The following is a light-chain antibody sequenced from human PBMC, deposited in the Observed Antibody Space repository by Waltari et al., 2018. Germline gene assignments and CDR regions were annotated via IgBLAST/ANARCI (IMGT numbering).Light chain of an antibody. V-gene: IGLV1-51*01. J-gene: IGLJ2*01. CDR3: GTWDDSLNGGI. CDR2: DNS. Sequence: QSVLTQPPSVSAAPGQKVTISCSGGGFHIGSHYVPWSQQLPGTAPKLLIFDNSERPSGIHDRFSASKSGASAALDITGLQTGDEAEYYCGTWDDSLNGGIFGGGTKLTVL. CDR1: GFHIGSHY.